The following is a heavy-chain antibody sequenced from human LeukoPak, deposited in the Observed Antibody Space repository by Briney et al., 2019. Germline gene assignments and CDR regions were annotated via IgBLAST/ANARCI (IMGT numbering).Heavy chain of an antibody. CDR3: AKDIWPLDGGDS. V-gene: IGHV1-18*01. CDR1: GYTFTNYG. CDR2: ISAHTGDA. D-gene: IGHD3-10*01. Sequence: GASVTVSCKASGYTFTNYGIRWVRQAPGQGLEWMGWISAHTGDAKYAQKFQDRLTMTTDTSTTTAYMELRSLRSDDTAIYYCAKDIWPLDGGDSWGQGTLVTVSS. J-gene: IGHJ4*02.